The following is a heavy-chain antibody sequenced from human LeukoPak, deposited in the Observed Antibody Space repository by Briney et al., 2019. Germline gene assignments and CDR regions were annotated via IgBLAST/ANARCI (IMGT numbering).Heavy chain of an antibody. CDR1: RFTFSDYS. D-gene: IGHD1-14*01. V-gene: IGHV3-7*01. Sequence: GGSLRLSCAASRFTFSDYSMNWVRQAPGKGLEWVASMKPDGSESWYVDSVKGRFTISRDNSKNSLYLQLTSLRAEDTALYYCARDRGRNSFDYWGQGTLVSVSS. J-gene: IGHJ4*02. CDR3: ARDRGRNSFDY. CDR2: MKPDGSES.